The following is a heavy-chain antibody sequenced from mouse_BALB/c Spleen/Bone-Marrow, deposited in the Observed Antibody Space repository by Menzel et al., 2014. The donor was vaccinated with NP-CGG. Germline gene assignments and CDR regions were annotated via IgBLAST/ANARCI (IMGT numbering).Heavy chain of an antibody. CDR1: GFSLXSYG. CDR2: IWSGGST. Sequence: VQLQQSRPGLVQPSQSLSITCTVSGFSLXSYGVHWVRQSPGKGLEWLGVIWSGGSTDYNAAFISRLSISKDNSKSQVFFKMNSLQANDTAIYYCARNNGGYYSWFAYWGQGTLVTVSA. J-gene: IGHJ3*01. CDR3: ARNNGGYYSWFAY. D-gene: IGHD2-3*01. V-gene: IGHV2-2*02.